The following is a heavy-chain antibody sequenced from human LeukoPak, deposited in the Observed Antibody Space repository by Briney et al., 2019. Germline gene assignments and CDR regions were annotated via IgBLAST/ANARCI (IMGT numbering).Heavy chain of an antibody. CDR2: IYYSGST. J-gene: IGHJ5*02. V-gene: IGHV4-39*01. Sequence: SETLSLTCTVSGGSISSSSYYWGWIRQPPGKGLEWIGSIYYSGSTYYNPSLKSRVTISVDTSKNQFSLKLSSVTAADTAVYYCARHEGTYYYDGSGFPRKSFDPWGQGTLVTVSS. CDR3: ARHEGTYYYDGSGFPRKSFDP. D-gene: IGHD3-22*01. CDR1: GGSISSSSYY.